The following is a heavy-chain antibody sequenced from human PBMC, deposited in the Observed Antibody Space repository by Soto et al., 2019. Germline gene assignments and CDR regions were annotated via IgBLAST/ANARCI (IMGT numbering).Heavy chain of an antibody. CDR1: GYTFPNYG. V-gene: IGHV1-18*01. CDR3: ARDRSTNDY. Sequence: ASVKVSCKASGYTFPNYGISWVRQATGQGLEWMGWISAYNGNADYAQKFQGRVTMTTDTSTSTAYMELRSLRSDDTAVYYCARDRSTNDYWGQGTLVTVSS. CDR2: ISAYNGNA. J-gene: IGHJ4*02.